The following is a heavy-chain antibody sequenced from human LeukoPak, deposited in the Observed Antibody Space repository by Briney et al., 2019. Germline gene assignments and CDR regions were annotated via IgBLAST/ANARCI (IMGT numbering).Heavy chain of an antibody. V-gene: IGHV4-39*01. D-gene: IGHD6-6*01. Sequence: SETLSLTCTVSGGPISSNNYYWGWMRQPPGKGLEWIGHIYYDGRTYYNPSLKSRVTMSVDTSKNQFSLKLSSVTAADTAVYYCARHRGSSSEFDPWGLGTLVTISS. CDR2: IYYDGRT. J-gene: IGHJ5*02. CDR3: ARHRGSSSEFDP. CDR1: GGPISSNNYY.